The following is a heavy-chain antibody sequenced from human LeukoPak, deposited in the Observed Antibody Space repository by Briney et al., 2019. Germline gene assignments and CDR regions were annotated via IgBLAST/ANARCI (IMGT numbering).Heavy chain of an antibody. CDR2: ITGSGGAT. Sequence: GGSLRLSCAASGFTFSTYAVNWVRQAPGKGLEWVSAITGSGGATYYADSVKGRFTISRDNSKNTLYLQMNSLRAEDTAVYYCAKVEDTAACWGQGTLVTVSS. D-gene: IGHD5-18*01. J-gene: IGHJ4*02. CDR3: AKVEDTAAC. CDR1: GFTFSTYA. V-gene: IGHV3-23*01.